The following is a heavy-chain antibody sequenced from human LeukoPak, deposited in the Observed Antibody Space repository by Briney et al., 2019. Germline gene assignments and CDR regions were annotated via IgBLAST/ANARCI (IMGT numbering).Heavy chain of an antibody. J-gene: IGHJ3*02. V-gene: IGHV4-59*11. CDR2: IFYVGST. Sequence: PSETLSLTCAVSGDSIGSHYWSWIRQPPGKGLEWIGYIFYVGSTNYNPSLKSRFTISVDTPKNQFSLKLNSVTAADTAVYYCARDYYDSRGEAFDIWGQGTMVAVSS. CDR1: GDSIGSHY. D-gene: IGHD3-22*01. CDR3: ARDYYDSRGEAFDI.